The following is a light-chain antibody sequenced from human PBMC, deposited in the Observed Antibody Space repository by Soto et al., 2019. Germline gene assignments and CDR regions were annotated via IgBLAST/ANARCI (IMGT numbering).Light chain of an antibody. J-gene: IGLJ2*01. CDR1: SSDVGSYNI. CDR2: EGS. Sequence: QSALTQPASVSGSPGQSITISCTGTSSDVGSYNIVSWYQQHPGKAPKLMIYEGSKRPSGVSNRFSGSKSGNTASLTISGLQAEDEADYYCCSYAGSSTFYVVFGGGTKVTVL. V-gene: IGLV2-23*03. CDR3: CSYAGSSTFYVV.